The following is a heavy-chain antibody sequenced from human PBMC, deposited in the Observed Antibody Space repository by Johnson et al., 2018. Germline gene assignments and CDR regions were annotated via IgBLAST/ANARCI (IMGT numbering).Heavy chain of an antibody. D-gene: IGHD1-26*01. CDR2: IWYAGSNK. CDR1: GFTFSTYG. V-gene: IGHV3-33*01. CDR3: ARDGLGRSDDFDI. J-gene: IGHJ3*02. Sequence: VQLVESGGGVVQPGRSLRLSCAASGFTFSTYGMHWVRPAPGKGLEWVAVIWYAGSNKYYADSVKGRFTISRDKSKNTLYLQMNSLSAEDTAGYYCARDGLGRSDDFDIWGQGTMVTVSS.